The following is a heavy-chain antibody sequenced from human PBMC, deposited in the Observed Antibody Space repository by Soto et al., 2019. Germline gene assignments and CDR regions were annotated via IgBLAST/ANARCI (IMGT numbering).Heavy chain of an antibody. CDR2: XXGGGSR. V-gene: IGHV3-66*01. CDR1: GFTVSSXX. J-gene: IGHJ3*02. D-gene: IGHD4-17*01. CDR3: AREGDYGDYVGHLSWTFDI. Sequence: GGSXRLSCAASGFTVSSXXXXXXXQAPGKGLEWVXXXXGGGSRYYANTVRGRLPISRDNSENTLYLQMNSLRAEDTAVYYCAREGDYGDYVGHLSWTFDIWGQGTMVTVSS.